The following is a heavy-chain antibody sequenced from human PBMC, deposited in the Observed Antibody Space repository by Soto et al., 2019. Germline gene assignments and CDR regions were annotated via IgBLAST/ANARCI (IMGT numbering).Heavy chain of an antibody. D-gene: IGHD3-16*01. V-gene: IGHV3-30*04. CDR1: GFTFSSYA. J-gene: IGHJ6*02. CDR2: ISYDGSNK. CDR3: AREGLRRSDYYYYGMDV. Sequence: GGSLRLSCAASGFTFSSYAMHWVRQAPGKGLEWVAVISYDGSNKYYADSVKGRFTISRDNSKNTLYLQMNSLRAEDTDVYYCAREGLRRSDYYYYGMDVWGQGTTVTVSS.